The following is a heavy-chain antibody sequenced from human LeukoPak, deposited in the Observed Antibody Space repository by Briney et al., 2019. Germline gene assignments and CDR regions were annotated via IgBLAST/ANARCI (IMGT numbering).Heavy chain of an antibody. J-gene: IGHJ4*02. CDR3: ARDSRYCSGGSCYSPSTFDY. CDR1: GGSISSSSYY. Sequence: SETLSLTYTVSGGSISSSSYYWGWIRQPPGKGLEWIGSIYYSGSTYYNPSLKSRVTISVDTSKNQFSLKLSSVTAADTAVYYCARDSRYCSGGSCYSPSTFDYWGQGTLVTVSS. D-gene: IGHD2-15*01. CDR2: IYYSGST. V-gene: IGHV4-39*07.